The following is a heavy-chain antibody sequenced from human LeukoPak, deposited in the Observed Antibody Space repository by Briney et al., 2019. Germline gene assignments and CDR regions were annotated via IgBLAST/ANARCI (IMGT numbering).Heavy chain of an antibody. CDR2: IYYSGSP. J-gene: IGHJ4*02. V-gene: IGHV4-59*01. CDR3: ARDQDGYNSYFDY. Sequence: RPSETLSLTCTVSGGSISSYYWSWIRQPPGKGLEWIGYIYYSGSPNYHPSLKSRVTISVDTSKNQFSLKLSSVTAADTAVYYCARDQDGYNSYFDYWGQGTLVSVSS. CDR1: GGSISSYY. D-gene: IGHD5-24*01.